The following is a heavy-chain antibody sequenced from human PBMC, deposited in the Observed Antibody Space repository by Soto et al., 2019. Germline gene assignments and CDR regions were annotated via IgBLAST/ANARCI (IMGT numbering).Heavy chain of an antibody. CDR2: ISYDGSNK. CDR1: GFTFSSYG. V-gene: IGHV3-30*18. J-gene: IGHJ5*02. Sequence: QVQLVESGGGVVQPGRSLRLSCAASGFTFSSYGMHWVRQAPGKGLEWVAVISYDGSNKYYADSVKGRFTISRDNSKNTLYLQMNSLRAEDTAVYYCAKPRLGWFDPWGQGNLVTVSS. D-gene: IGHD7-27*01. CDR3: AKPRLGWFDP.